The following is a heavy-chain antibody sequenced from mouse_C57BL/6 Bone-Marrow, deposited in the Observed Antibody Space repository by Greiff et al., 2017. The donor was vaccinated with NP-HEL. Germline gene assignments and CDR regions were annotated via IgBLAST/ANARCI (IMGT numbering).Heavy chain of an antibody. CDR2: ISDGGSYT. CDR1: GFTFSSYA. V-gene: IGHV5-4*01. D-gene: IGHD1-1*01. CDR3: ARRTPITTVVAHWYFDV. J-gene: IGHJ1*03. Sequence: EVQRVESGGGLVKPGGSLKLSCAASGFTFSSYAMSWVRQTPEKRLEWVATISDGGSYTYYPDNVEGRFTISRDNAKNNLYLQMSHLKSEDTAMYYCARRTPITTVVAHWYFDVWGTGTTVTVSS.